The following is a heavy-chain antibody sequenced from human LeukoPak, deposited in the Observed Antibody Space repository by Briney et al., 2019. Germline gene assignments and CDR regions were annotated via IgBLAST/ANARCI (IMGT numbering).Heavy chain of an antibody. CDR2: VYHSVST. CDR3: AREFYGSGRYFDY. J-gene: IGHJ4*02. Sequence: KSSETLFLTCTVSGGSVSSDVYYWTWIRQPPGKDLEWIGYVYHSVSTYYNPSLKSRVTISVDRSKNQFSLKLSSVTAADTAVYYCAREFYGSGRYFDYWGQGTLVTVSS. V-gene: IGHV4-30-2*01. D-gene: IGHD3-10*01. CDR1: GGSVSSDVYY.